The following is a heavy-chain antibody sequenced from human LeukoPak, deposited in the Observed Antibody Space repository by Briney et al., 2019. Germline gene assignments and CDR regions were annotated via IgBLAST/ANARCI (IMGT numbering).Heavy chain of an antibody. D-gene: IGHD3-16*01. CDR3: ARRFGAARDDYMDV. J-gene: IGHJ6*03. Sequence: GGSLRLSCAASGFTFSSYAMHWVRQAPGKGLGWGAVISYDGSNKYYADSVKGRFTITRDNAQNSLFLQMNSLRADDTAVYYCARRFGAARDDYMDVWGKGTTVTVSS. CDR2: ISYDGSNK. V-gene: IGHV3-30*04. CDR1: GFTFSSYA.